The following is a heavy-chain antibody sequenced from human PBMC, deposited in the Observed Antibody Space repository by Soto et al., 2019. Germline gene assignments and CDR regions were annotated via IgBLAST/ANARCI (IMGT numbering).Heavy chain of an antibody. D-gene: IGHD1-26*01. CDR2: ISYDGSNK. Sequence: HPGGSLRLSCAASGFTFSSYGMHWVRQAPGKGLEWVAVISYDGSNKYYADSVKGRFTISRDNSKNTLYLQMNSLRAEDTAVYYCAKDLGGSYVGSYYYYGMDVWGQGTTVTVSS. J-gene: IGHJ6*02. CDR1: GFTFSSYG. V-gene: IGHV3-30*18. CDR3: AKDLGGSYVGSYYYYGMDV.